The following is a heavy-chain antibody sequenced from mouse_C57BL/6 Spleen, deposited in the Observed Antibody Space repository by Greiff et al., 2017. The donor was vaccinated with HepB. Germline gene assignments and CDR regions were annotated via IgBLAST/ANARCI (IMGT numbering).Heavy chain of an antibody. J-gene: IGHJ4*01. CDR2: INPNNGGT. Sequence: EVQLQQSGPELVKPGASVKISCKASGYTFTDYYMNWVKQSHGKSLEWIGDINPNNGGTSYNRKFKGKATLTVDKSSSTVYMELRSLTSEYSAVYYFSAYYSNYECAMDFWGQGTSLTVSS. D-gene: IGHD2-5*01. V-gene: IGHV1-26*01. CDR1: GYTFTDYY. CDR3: SAYYSNYECAMDF.